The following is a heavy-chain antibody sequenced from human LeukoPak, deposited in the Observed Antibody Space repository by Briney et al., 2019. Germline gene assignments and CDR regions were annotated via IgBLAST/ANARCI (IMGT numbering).Heavy chain of an antibody. J-gene: IGHJ4*02. V-gene: IGHV1-46*01. Sequence: GASVKVSCKASGYTLTRYFIHWVRQAPGQGLEWMGIINPNGGSTSYPQKFQGRVTMTRDTSTRTVYMELSSLRSEDTAVYYCAREFGDILTGWIDYWGQGTLVTVSS. CDR3: AREFGDILTGWIDY. CDR2: INPNGGST. D-gene: IGHD3-9*01. CDR1: GYTLTRYF.